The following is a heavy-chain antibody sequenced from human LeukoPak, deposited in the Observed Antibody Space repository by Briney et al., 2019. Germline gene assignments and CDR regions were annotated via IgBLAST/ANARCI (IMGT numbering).Heavy chain of an antibody. J-gene: IGHJ4*02. V-gene: IGHV3-49*03. CDR2: IRSKNNSGTE. D-gene: IGHD3-22*01. CDR1: GFTFGDYA. CDR3: SRDLGYYYESSNYHCDY. Sequence: GGSLRLSCTASGFTFGDYAMSWFRQAPGKGLEWVGFIRSKNNSGTEKYAASVKDKITISRDDSKSIAFLQMNSLRAEDTAVYYCSRDLGYYYESSNYHCDYWGQGTLVTVSS.